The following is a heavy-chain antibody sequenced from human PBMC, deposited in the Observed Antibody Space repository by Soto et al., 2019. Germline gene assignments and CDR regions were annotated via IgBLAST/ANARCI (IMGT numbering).Heavy chain of an antibody. CDR3: ARSYMTTVTTAFDY. CDR2: IYYSGST. Sequence: QVQLQESGPGLVKPSQTLSLTCTVSGGSISSGGYYWSWIRQHPGKVLEWIGYIYYSGSTYYNPSLKSRVTISVDTSKNQFSLKLSSVTAADTAVYYCARSYMTTVTTAFDYWGQGTLVTVSS. J-gene: IGHJ4*02. CDR1: GGSISSGGYY. D-gene: IGHD4-17*01. V-gene: IGHV4-31*03.